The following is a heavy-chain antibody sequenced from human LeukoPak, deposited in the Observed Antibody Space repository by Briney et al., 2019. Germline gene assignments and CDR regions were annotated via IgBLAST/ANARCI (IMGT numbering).Heavy chain of an antibody. CDR1: GGTFSSYA. CDR2: IIPIFGTA. V-gene: IGHV1-69*05. CDR3: ASHYYDSSGYPY. Sequence: SVMVSCKASGGTFSSYAISWVRQASGQGLEWMGGIIPIFGTANYAQKFQGRVTITTDESTSTAYMELSSLRSEDTAVYYCASHYYDSSGYPYWGQGTLVTVSS. J-gene: IGHJ4*02. D-gene: IGHD3-22*01.